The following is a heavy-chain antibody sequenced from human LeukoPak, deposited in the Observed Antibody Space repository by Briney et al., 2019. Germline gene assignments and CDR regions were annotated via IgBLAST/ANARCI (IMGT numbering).Heavy chain of an antibody. D-gene: IGHD3-10*01. CDR1: GGSISSGTYY. Sequence: SETLSLTCTVSGGSISSGTYYWNWIRQPAGKGLEWIGRIHTRGSTNYNPSLKSRVTISVDASKNQFSLRLSSVTAADTAMYYCAKSSWSLFDPWGQGTLVTVSS. CDR3: AKSSWSLFDP. CDR2: IHTRGST. J-gene: IGHJ5*02. V-gene: IGHV4-61*02.